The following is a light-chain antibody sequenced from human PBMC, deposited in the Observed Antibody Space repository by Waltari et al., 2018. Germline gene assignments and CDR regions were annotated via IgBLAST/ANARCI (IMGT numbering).Light chain of an antibody. CDR3: QQRSDWPT. CDR1: QSVSSD. V-gene: IGKV3-11*01. Sequence: EIVLTQSPATLSLSPGERATLSGRASQSVSSDLAWYKQKPGQAPRLLIYYASNRATGIPSRFSGSGSGTDVTLTISSLGPEDLAVYYCQQRSDWPTFGPGTKVDIK. CDR2: YAS. J-gene: IGKJ3*01.